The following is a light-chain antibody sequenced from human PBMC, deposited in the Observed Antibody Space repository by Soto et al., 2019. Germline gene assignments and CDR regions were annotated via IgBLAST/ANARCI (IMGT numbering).Light chain of an antibody. V-gene: IGKV3-20*01. CDR2: DTS. CDR1: QSVRDRY. CDR3: QQYGSSPRWT. J-gene: IGKJ1*01. Sequence: EIVLTQSPGTLSLSPGERATLSCRASQSVRDRYLAWYQQKPCQAHSLLIYDTSTRATGVPDRFSGSGSGTDFTLTISRLEPQDLAVYYCQQYGSSPRWTFGQGTKVDIK.